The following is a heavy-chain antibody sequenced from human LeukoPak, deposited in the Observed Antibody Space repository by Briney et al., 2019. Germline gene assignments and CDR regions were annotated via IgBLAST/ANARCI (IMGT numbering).Heavy chain of an antibody. CDR2: ISSSSRTI. V-gene: IGHV3-48*02. D-gene: IGHD5-24*01. CDR1: GFTFSNYG. J-gene: IGHJ4*02. CDR3: ASVRDRDGPPGDY. Sequence: VQPGRSLRLSCAASGFTFSNYGMNWVRQAPGKGLEWVSYISSSSRTIYYADSVKGRFTISRDNAKNSLYLQMNSLRDEDTAVYYCASVRDRDGPPGDYWGQGTLVTVSS.